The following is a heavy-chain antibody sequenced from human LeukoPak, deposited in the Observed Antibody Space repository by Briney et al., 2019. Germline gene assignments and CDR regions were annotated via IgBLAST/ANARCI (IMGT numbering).Heavy chain of an antibody. D-gene: IGHD6-19*01. CDR2: IYYSGTS. V-gene: IGHV4-39*07. Sequence: PSETLSLTCTVSSGSISNGGYYWVWIRQPPGKGLEWIGSIYYSGTSYYNPSLTSRVTISVDTSNNQFSLKLSSVTAADTAVYYCARAVMVAVAGGRFDYWGQGTRVTVSS. CDR1: SGSISNGGYY. CDR3: ARAVMVAVAGGRFDY. J-gene: IGHJ4*02.